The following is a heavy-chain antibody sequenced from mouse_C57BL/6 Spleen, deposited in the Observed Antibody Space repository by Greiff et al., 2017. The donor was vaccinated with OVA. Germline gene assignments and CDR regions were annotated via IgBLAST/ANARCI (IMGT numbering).Heavy chain of an antibody. CDR1: GFTFSSYA. D-gene: IGHD2-4*01. CDR2: ISSGGDYI. V-gene: IGHV5-9-1*02. CDR3: TRGYYDYDWFAY. Sequence: EVKLVESGEGLVKPGGSLKLSCAASGFTFSSYAMSWVRQTPEKRLEWVAYISSGGDYIYYADTVKGRFTISRDNARNTLYLQMSSLKSEDTAMYYCTRGYYDYDWFAYWGQGTLATVSA. J-gene: IGHJ3*01.